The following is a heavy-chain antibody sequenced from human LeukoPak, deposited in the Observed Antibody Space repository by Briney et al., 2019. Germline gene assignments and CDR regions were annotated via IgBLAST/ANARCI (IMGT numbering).Heavy chain of an antibody. J-gene: IGHJ4*02. Sequence: GGSLRLSCAASGFTFSSYSMNWVRQAPGKGLEWVSSISSSSSYIYYADSVKGRFTISRDNAKNSLYLQMNSLRAEDAAVYYCARVGVRAAAGYWGQGTLVTVSS. D-gene: IGHD6-13*01. CDR1: GFTFSSYS. CDR2: ISSSSSYI. V-gene: IGHV3-21*01. CDR3: ARVGVRAAAGY.